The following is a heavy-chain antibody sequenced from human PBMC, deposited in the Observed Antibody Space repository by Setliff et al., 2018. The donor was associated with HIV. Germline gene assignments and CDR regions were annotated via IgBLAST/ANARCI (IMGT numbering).Heavy chain of an antibody. CDR3: ARTTTVTTEV. Sequence: ASVKVSCKASAYTFTDYYIHWVRQAPGQGLVWMGWVNPNSGGTNYAQKFQGRVTMTTDTSVSTAYMEVSSLTSDDTAVYYCARTTTVTTEVWGQGTLVTVSS. CDR2: VNPNSGGT. D-gene: IGHD4-17*01. CDR1: AYTFTDYY. J-gene: IGHJ4*02. V-gene: IGHV1-2*02.